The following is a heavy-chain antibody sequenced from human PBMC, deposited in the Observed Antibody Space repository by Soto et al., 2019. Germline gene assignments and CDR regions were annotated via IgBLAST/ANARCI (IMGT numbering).Heavy chain of an antibody. Sequence: PSETLSLTCTVSGDSIGGVGYWSWIRQFPGRGLEWIGCISSSGSTYYNPALNNRIGLSLDTSQSQFSLKLLSVTAADTAIYYCARSGVTGIVIPSHWFDPWGQGTLVTVSS. D-gene: IGHD2-21*02. J-gene: IGHJ5*02. V-gene: IGHV4-31*03. CDR1: GDSIGGVGY. CDR3: ARSGVTGIVIPSHWFDP. CDR2: ISSSGST.